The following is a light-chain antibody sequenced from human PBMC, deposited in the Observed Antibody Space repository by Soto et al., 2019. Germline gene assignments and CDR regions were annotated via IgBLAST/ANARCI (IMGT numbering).Light chain of an antibody. CDR3: AAWDDSLSGWV. V-gene: IGLV1-47*01. CDR1: SSNIGSNY. Sequence: QPVLTQSPSASGTPGQRVTISCSGSSSNIGSNYVYWYQRLPGTAPKLLIYRNNQRPSGVPDRFSGSKSGTSASLAISGLRSEDEADYFCAAWDDSLSGWVFGGGTKLTVL. CDR2: RNN. J-gene: IGLJ3*02.